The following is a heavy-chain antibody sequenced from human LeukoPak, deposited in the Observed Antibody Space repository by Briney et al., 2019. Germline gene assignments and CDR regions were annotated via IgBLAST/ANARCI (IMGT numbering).Heavy chain of an antibody. CDR3: ARDVVYGSGSYQPRFDY. CDR2: IRYDGSNK. CDR1: GFTFSSYG. Sequence: GGSLRLSCAASGFTFSSYGMHWVRQAPGKGLEWVAFIRYDGSNKFYADSVKARFTISRDNSKNTLYLQMNSLRAEDTAVYYCARDVVYGSGSYQPRFDYWGQGTLVTVSS. D-gene: IGHD3-10*01. J-gene: IGHJ4*02. V-gene: IGHV3-30*02.